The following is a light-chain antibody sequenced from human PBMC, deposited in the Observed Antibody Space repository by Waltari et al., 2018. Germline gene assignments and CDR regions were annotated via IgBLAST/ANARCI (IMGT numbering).Light chain of an antibody. CDR1: QSLLWRFNNNNY. CDR3: QQYYSTPPT. V-gene: IGKV4-1*01. Sequence: DIVMTQSPDSLAVSLGERATLNCKSSQSLLWRFNNNNYLAWYQQEPGQTPKLLIHWASTRESGVPDRFSGSGSGADFTLTISRLQAEDVAVYYCQQYYSTPPTFGQGTKLEIK. J-gene: IGKJ2*01. CDR2: WAS.